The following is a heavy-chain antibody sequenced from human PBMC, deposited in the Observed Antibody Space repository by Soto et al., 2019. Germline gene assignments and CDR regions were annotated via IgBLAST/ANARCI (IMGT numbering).Heavy chain of an antibody. CDR1: GYTFTGYY. D-gene: IGHD3-3*01. J-gene: IGHJ6*02. V-gene: IGHV1-2*04. CDR3: ARGGGITIFGVVIATTDYYYYYGMDV. Sequence: ASVKVSCKASGYTFTGYYMHWVRQAPGQGLEWMGWINPNSGGTNHAQKFQGWVTMTRDTSISTAYMELSRLRSDDTAVYYCARGGGITIFGVVIATTDYYYYYGMDVWGQGTTVTVSS. CDR2: INPNSGGT.